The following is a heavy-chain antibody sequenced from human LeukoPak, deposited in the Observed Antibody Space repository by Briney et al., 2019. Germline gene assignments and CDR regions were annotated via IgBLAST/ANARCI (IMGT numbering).Heavy chain of an antibody. CDR2: IYYSGST. V-gene: IGHV4-59*12. Sequence: SETLSLTCTVSGGSIRSYYWSWIRQPPGKGLEWIGYIYYSGSTNYNPSLKSRVTISVDTSKNQFSLKLSSVTAADTAVYYCAREGIAVAGFDYWGQGTLVTVSS. CDR1: GGSIRSYY. J-gene: IGHJ4*02. CDR3: AREGIAVAGFDY. D-gene: IGHD6-19*01.